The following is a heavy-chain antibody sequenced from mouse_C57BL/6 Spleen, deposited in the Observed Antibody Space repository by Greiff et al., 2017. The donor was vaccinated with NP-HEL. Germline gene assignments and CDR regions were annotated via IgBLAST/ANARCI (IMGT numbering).Heavy chain of an antibody. J-gene: IGHJ3*01. D-gene: IGHD1-1*01. CDR2: IDPENGDT. CDR3: TTVGNTVVARGFAY. V-gene: IGHV14-4*01. Sequence: EVQLQQSGAELVRPGASVKLSCTASGFNIKDDYMHWVKQRPEQGLEWIGWIDPENGDTEYASKFQGKATITADTSSNTAYLQLSSLTSEDTAVYYCTTVGNTVVARGFAYWGQGTLVTVSA. CDR1: GFNIKDDY.